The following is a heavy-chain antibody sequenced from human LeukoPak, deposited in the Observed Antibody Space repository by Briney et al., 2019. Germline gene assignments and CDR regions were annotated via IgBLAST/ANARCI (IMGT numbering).Heavy chain of an antibody. Sequence: PSETLSLTCAVSGGSISSSNWWSWVRQPPGKGLEWIGYIYYSGSTNYNPSLKSRVTISVDTSKNQFSLKLSSVTAADTAVYYCARDLMDSSSWSGFDYWGQGTLVTVSS. D-gene: IGHD6-13*01. CDR3: ARDLMDSSSWSGFDY. V-gene: IGHV4-4*02. J-gene: IGHJ4*02. CDR2: IYYSGST. CDR1: GGSISSSNW.